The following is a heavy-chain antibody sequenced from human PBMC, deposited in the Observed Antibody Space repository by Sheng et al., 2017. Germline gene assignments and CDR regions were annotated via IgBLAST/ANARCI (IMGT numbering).Heavy chain of an antibody. CDR1: GDSVGTSGYY. J-gene: IGHJ4*02. Sequence: QVQLQESGPGLLRPSQTLSLTCTVSGDSVGTSGYYWTWFRQRPGEGLEWIGYIYYYGTAYYNSSVQSRVTLSLDTSKDQFTLRVNSVTAADTAMYFCARGGYNRGHGPTDYWAWEPWSPSPQ. D-gene: IGHD5-18*01. CDR3: ARGGYNRGHGPTDY. CDR2: IYYYGTA. V-gene: IGHV4-31*03.